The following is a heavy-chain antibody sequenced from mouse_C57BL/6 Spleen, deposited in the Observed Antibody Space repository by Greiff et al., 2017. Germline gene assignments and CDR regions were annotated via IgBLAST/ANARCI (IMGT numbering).Heavy chain of an antibody. Sequence: EVKLMESGGDLVKPGGSLKLSCAASGFTFSSYGMSWVRQTPDKRLEWVATISSGGSYTYYPDSVKGRFTISRDNAKNTLYLQMCSLKSEDTAMYYFASYYSNDAMDYWGQGTSVTVSS. J-gene: IGHJ4*01. D-gene: IGHD2-5*01. V-gene: IGHV5-6*01. CDR2: ISSGGSYT. CDR3: ASYYSNDAMDY. CDR1: GFTFSSYG.